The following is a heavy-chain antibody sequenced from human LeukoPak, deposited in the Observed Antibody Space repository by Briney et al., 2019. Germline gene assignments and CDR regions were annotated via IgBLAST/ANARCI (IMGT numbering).Heavy chain of an antibody. D-gene: IGHD6-19*01. J-gene: IGHJ4*02. CDR3: ARDPLIAVAGIYFDY. Sequence: AGGSLRLSCAASGFTFSNYWMNWVRQAPGKGLEWVANIKEDGSEKNYVDPVKGRFTISRDNAKNSLYLQMSSLRAEDTAVYYCARDPLIAVAGIYFDYWGQGTLVTVSS. V-gene: IGHV3-7*05. CDR2: IKEDGSEK. CDR1: GFTFSNYW.